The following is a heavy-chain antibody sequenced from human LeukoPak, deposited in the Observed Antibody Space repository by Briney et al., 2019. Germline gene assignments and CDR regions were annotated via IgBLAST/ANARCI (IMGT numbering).Heavy chain of an antibody. J-gene: IGHJ4*02. V-gene: IGHV5-51*01. CDR2: IYTGDSDT. CDR1: ESSFTSYW. Sequence: GGPLKISCQGSESSFTSYWIGWVRQLPGKVLEWMGIIYTGDSDTRYSTSFQGQVNISADKSISTTYLQWSSLKASDTAMYYCARMRDGYWGQGTLVTVSS. CDR3: ARMRDGY.